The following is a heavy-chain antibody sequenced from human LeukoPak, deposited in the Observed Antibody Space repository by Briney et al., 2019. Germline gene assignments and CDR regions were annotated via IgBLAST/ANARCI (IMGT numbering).Heavy chain of an antibody. Sequence: GGSLRLSCAASGFTFSDHYMDWVRQAPGKGLEWVGRTRNKANSYTTEYAASVKGRFTISRDDSKNSLHLQMNSLKTEDTAVYYCARFSSGRSGFDYWGQGTLVTVSS. CDR2: TRNKANSYTT. CDR1: GFTFSDHY. CDR3: ARFSSGRSGFDY. V-gene: IGHV3-72*01. D-gene: IGHD3-22*01. J-gene: IGHJ4*02.